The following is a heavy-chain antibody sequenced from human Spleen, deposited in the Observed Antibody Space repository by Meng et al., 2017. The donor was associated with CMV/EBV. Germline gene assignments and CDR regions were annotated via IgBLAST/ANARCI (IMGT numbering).Heavy chain of an antibody. CDR1: GYSFISYG. Sequence: ASVKVSCKASGYSFISYGFSWVRQAPGQGLEWMGWINPNSGGTNYAQKFQGRVTMTRDTSISTAYMELSRLRSDDTAVYYCARASGIAAAGPYYYGMDVWGQGTTVTVSS. J-gene: IGHJ6*02. D-gene: IGHD6-13*01. CDR3: ARASGIAAAGPYYYGMDV. V-gene: IGHV1-2*02. CDR2: INPNSGGT.